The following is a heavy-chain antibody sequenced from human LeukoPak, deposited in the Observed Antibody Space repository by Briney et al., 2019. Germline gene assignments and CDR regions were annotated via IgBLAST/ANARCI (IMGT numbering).Heavy chain of an antibody. V-gene: IGHV4-39*01. Sequence: ASETLSLTCTVSGGSIRNYDYYWGWIRQPPGKGLEWIASISYTGSTYYNPSLKSRVTISVATSRNQFSLKLTSVTAADTAVYYCARHGAYREWTFDVWGQGTLITVSS. J-gene: IGHJ3*01. D-gene: IGHD3-3*01. CDR1: GGSIRNYDYY. CDR3: ARHGAYREWTFDV. CDR2: ISYTGST.